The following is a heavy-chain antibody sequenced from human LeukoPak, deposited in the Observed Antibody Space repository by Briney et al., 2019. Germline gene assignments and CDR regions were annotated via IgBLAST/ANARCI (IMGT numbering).Heavy chain of an antibody. Sequence: PGGSLRLSCAASGFTFSSYAMSWVRQAPGKGLVWVSRIKYDASSTSYADSVKGRFTISRDNAKNTLYLQMNSLRAGDTAVYYCARGATYAYYQDYWGQGTLVTVSS. V-gene: IGHV3-74*01. CDR1: GFTFSSYA. D-gene: IGHD1-26*01. J-gene: IGHJ4*02. CDR2: IKYDASST. CDR3: ARGATYAYYQDY.